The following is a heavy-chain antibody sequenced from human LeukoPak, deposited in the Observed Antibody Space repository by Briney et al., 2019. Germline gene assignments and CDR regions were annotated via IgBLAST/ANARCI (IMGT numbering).Heavy chain of an antibody. Sequence: SETLSLTCTVSGGSISSSSYHWGWIRQPPGKGLEWIGSIYYSGSTYYNPSLKSRVTISVDTSKNQFSLKLSSVTAADTAVYYCARAGDYHSFDYWGQGTLVTVSS. J-gene: IGHJ4*02. CDR1: GGSISSSSYH. D-gene: IGHD4-17*01. V-gene: IGHV4-39*07. CDR3: ARAGDYHSFDY. CDR2: IYYSGST.